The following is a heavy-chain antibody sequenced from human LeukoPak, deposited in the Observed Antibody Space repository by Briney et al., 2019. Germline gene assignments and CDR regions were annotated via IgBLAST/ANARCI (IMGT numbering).Heavy chain of an antibody. D-gene: IGHD3/OR15-3a*01. CDR1: GYRFSNYW. Sequence: GQSPKIYCQGSGYRFSNYWIAWVRQVPGKDLEWMGVTGDSDTRYSPSFEGQVTMSVDKSINTAYLQWSSLKASDTAMYYCARHFGTGTPFDYWGQGRLVTVSS. CDR3: ARHFGTGTPFDY. V-gene: IGHV5-51*01. CDR2: TGDSDT. J-gene: IGHJ4*02.